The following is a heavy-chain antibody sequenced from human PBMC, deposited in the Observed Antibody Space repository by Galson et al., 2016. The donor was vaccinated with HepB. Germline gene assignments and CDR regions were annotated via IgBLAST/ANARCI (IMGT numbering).Heavy chain of an antibody. CDR2: ISGVGGNT. CDR1: GFTFSSYA. J-gene: IGHJ4*02. CDR3: AKDRTLSYYDSSGYYPSPYYFDY. V-gene: IGHV3-23*01. D-gene: IGHD3-22*01. Sequence: SLRLSCAASGFTFSSYAMTWVRQAPGKGLEWVSAISGVGGNTYYADSFQGRFTISRDNSKNTLYLQMNSLGVEDTAVYYCAKDRTLSYYDSSGYYPSPYYFDYWRQGTLVTVSS.